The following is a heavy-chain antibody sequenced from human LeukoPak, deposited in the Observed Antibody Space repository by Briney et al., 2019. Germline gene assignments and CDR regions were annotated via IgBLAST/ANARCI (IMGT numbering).Heavy chain of an antibody. CDR2: ISYGDGRAK. Sequence: SGGSLRLSCAASGFTFSSYGIHWVRQAPGKGLEWVAVISYGDGRAKFYADSVKGRFTISRDNSKNTLYLQMNSLSAEDTAVYYCARKAVTGSGPAHFDYWGQGTLVTVSS. V-gene: IGHV3-30*03. D-gene: IGHD6-19*01. J-gene: IGHJ4*02. CDR3: ARKAVTGSGPAHFDY. CDR1: GFTFSSYG.